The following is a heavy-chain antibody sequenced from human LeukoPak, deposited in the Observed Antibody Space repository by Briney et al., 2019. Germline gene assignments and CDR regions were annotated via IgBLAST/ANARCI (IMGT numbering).Heavy chain of an antibody. J-gene: IGHJ4*02. D-gene: IGHD5-24*01. CDR3: AKGRWLQLMPKFFDY. CDR1: GFTVSSDS. CDR2: IYSGGST. Sequence: GGSLRLSCTVSGFTVSSDSMSWVRQAPGKGLEWVSFIYSGGSTHYSDSVKGRFTISRDNSKNTLYLQMNSLRAEDTAVYYCAKGRWLQLMPKFFDYWGQGTLVTVSS. V-gene: IGHV3-53*01.